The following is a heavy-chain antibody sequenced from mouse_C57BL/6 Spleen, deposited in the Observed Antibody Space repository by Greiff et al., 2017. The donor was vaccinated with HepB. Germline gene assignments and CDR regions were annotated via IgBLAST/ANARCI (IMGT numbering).Heavy chain of an antibody. V-gene: IGHV1-66*01. CDR3: ARGAAQATWFAY. CDR2: IYPGSGNT. Sequence: VKLMESGPELVKPGASVKISCKASGYSFTSYYIHWVKQRPGQGLEWIGWIYPGSGNTKYNEKFKGKATLTADTSSSTAYMQLSSLTSEDSAVYYCARGAAQATWFAYWGQGTLVTVSA. CDR1: GYSFTSYY. D-gene: IGHD3-2*02. J-gene: IGHJ3*01.